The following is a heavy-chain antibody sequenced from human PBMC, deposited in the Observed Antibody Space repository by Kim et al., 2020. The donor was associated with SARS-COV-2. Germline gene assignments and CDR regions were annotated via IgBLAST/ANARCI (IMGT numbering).Heavy chain of an antibody. J-gene: IGHJ4*02. CDR3: AKCLLIRGYYPFDY. V-gene: IGHV3-30*02. Sequence: YAAPVKVRFSISGYNSKNTLYLQMNSLRAEDTAVYYWAKCLLIRGYYPFDYWGQGTLVTVSS. D-gene: IGHD3-22*01.